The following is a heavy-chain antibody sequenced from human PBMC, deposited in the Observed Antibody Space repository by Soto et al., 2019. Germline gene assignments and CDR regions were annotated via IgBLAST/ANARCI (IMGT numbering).Heavy chain of an antibody. D-gene: IGHD3-22*01. Sequence: QVQLVESGGGVVQPGRSLRLSCAASGFTFSSYGMHWVRQAPGKGLEWVAVISYDGSNKYYADSVKGRFTISRDNSKNTMYLQMSSLRAEDTGVYYCATDHRSRYYYDSSGYYYFDYWGQGTLVTVSS. J-gene: IGHJ4*02. V-gene: IGHV3-30*03. CDR1: GFTFSSYG. CDR3: ATDHRSRYYYDSSGYYYFDY. CDR2: ISYDGSNK.